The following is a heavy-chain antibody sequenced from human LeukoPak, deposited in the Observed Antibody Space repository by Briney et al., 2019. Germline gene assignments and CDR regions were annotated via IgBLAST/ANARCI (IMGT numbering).Heavy chain of an antibody. V-gene: IGHV3-21*01. CDR2: ISSSSSYI. J-gene: IGHJ3*02. CDR3: ARESVDAFDI. CDR1: GFTFSSYS. Sequence: GGSLRLSCAASGFTFSSYSMNWVRQAPGKGLEWVSSISSSSSYIYYADSVKGRFTISRDNAKNSLYLQMNCLRAEDTAVYYCARESVDAFDIWGQGTMVTVSS.